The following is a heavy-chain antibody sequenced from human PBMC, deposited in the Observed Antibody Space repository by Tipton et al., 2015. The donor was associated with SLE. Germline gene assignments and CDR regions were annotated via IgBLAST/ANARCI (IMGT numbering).Heavy chain of an antibody. J-gene: IGHJ3*02. V-gene: IGHV3-72*01. CDR3: ARSYCSGGRCNSKAFDI. Sequence: SLRLSCAVSGFTLSDHHMDWVRQAPGKGLEWIGRTRNKARSYTTEYAASVKGRFVISRDDSRNTLYLQMNNLRTGDTAIYYCARSYCSGGRCNSKAFDIWDQGTMVTVSS. CDR1: GFTLSDHH. CDR2: TRNKARSYTT. D-gene: IGHD2-15*01.